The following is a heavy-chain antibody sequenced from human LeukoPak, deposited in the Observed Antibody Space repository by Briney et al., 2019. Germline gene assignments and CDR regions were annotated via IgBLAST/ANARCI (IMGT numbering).Heavy chain of an antibody. D-gene: IGHD1-26*01. V-gene: IGHV1-18*01. CDR3: ATDKGPKVGANMGY. Sequence: ASVKVCCKASGYTFTSYGISWVRQAPGQGLGWMGWISAYNGNTNYAQKLQGRVTMTTDTSTSTAYMELRSLRSDDTAVYYCATDKGPKVGANMGYWGQGTLVTVSS. CDR2: ISAYNGNT. CDR1: GYTFTSYG. J-gene: IGHJ4*02.